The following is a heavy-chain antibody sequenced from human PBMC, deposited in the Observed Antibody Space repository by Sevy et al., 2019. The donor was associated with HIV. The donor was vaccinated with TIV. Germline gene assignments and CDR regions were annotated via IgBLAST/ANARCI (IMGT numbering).Heavy chain of an antibody. CDR2: ISSDGRNK. Sequence: GGYLRLSCADSGFTFSTYGMHWVRQAPGKGLHWVTAISSDGRNKFYAESVKDRFTISRDNSKNTVFLQMNSLTTEDTAVYYCATGRGYTYGYDWGQGTLVTVSS. CDR3: ATGRGYTYGYD. D-gene: IGHD5-18*01. V-gene: IGHV3-30*03. J-gene: IGHJ4*02. CDR1: GFTFSTYG.